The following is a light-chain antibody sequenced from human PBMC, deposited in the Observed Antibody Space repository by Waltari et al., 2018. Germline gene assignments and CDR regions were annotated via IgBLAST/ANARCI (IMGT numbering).Light chain of an antibody. CDR3: QQRSNSFA. CDR1: QSVSRY. Sequence: EIVLTQSPATLSLSPGERATLSCRASQSVSRYLAWYQQKPGQAPRLLIYDASTRATGVPARFSGSGSVTDFTLTISSLEPEDFAVYYCQQRSNSFAFGPGTRVDI. V-gene: IGKV3-11*01. CDR2: DAS. J-gene: IGKJ3*01.